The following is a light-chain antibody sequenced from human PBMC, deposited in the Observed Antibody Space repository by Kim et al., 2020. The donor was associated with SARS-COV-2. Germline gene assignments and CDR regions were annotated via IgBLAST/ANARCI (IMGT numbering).Light chain of an antibody. CDR3: QAWDSSIYV. CDR1: KLGDKY. CDR2: QDS. Sequence: VSPGQTARITCSGDKLGDKYACWYQQKPGQSPVLVIYQDSKRPSGIPERFSGSNSGNTATLTISGTQAMDEADYYCQAWDSSIYVFGTGTKVTVL. V-gene: IGLV3-1*01. J-gene: IGLJ1*01.